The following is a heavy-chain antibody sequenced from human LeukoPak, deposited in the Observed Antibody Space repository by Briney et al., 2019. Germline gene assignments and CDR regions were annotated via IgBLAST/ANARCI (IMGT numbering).Heavy chain of an antibody. J-gene: IGHJ4*02. CDR3: ARDHVGATELDH. CDR2: INAGNGNT. Sequence: ASVKVSCKASGYTFTSYAMHWVRQAPGQRIEWMGWINAGNGNTKYSQKFQGRVTITRDTSASTAYMELSSLRSEDTAVYYCARDHVGATELDHWGQGTLVTVSS. V-gene: IGHV1-3*01. CDR1: GYTFTSYA. D-gene: IGHD1-26*01.